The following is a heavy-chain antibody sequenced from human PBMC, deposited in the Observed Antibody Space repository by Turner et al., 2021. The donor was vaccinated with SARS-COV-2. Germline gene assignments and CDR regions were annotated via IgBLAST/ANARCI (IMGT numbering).Heavy chain of an antibody. CDR3: AKQQGLYSNPMYYFDY. J-gene: IGHJ4*02. CDR2: TSYDGSNK. Sequence: QVQLVESGGGVVQPGRSLRLSCAAPGFTFSSYGMHWVRQAPGKGLEGVAVTSYDGSNKYYADSVKGRFTISRDNSKNTLYLQMNSLRAEDTAVYYCAKQQGLYSNPMYYFDYWGQGTLVTVSS. D-gene: IGHD4-4*01. CDR1: GFTFSSYG. V-gene: IGHV3-30*18.